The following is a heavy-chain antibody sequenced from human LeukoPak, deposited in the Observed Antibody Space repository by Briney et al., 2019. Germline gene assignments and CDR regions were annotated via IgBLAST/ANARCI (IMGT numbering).Heavy chain of an antibody. CDR3: AKVRSGSYSQGLDY. CDR2: TRYDGSNK. D-gene: IGHD1-26*01. CDR1: GFTFTNDF. Sequence: GGSLRLSCAASGFTFTNDFMTWVRQAPGKGLEWVAFTRYDGSNKYYADSVKGRFTISRDNSKNTLYLQMNSLRAEDTAVYHCAKVRSGSYSQGLDYWGQGTLVTVSS. V-gene: IGHV3-30*02. J-gene: IGHJ4*02.